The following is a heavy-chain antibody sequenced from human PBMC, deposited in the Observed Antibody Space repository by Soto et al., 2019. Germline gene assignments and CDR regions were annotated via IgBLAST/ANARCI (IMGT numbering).Heavy chain of an antibody. Sequence: QVQLQESGPGLVKPSQTLSLTCTVSGGSISSGTYYWSWIRQPPGKGLEWIGYIYYSGSAYYNPSLKSRVTISVDTSQSQFSLTLNSVTAADTAVYYCARRGAIGYCSGGSCYEASNWFDPWGQGTLVTVSS. J-gene: IGHJ5*02. D-gene: IGHD2-15*01. CDR3: ARRGAIGYCSGGSCYEASNWFDP. V-gene: IGHV4-30-4*01. CDR1: GGSISSGTYY. CDR2: IYYSGSA.